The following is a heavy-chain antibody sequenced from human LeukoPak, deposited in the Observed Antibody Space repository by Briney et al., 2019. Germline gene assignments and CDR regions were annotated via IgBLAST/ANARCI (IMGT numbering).Heavy chain of an antibody. CDR1: GYTFTSYD. J-gene: IGHJ3*02. Sequence: ASVTVSCKASGYTFTSYDINWVRQATGQGLEWMGWMNPNSGNTGYAQKFQGRVTMTRNTSISTAYMELSSLRSEDTAVYYCARSSSRNLWAFDIWGQGTMVTVSS. CDR3: ARSSSRNLWAFDI. D-gene: IGHD6-13*01. CDR2: MNPNSGNT. V-gene: IGHV1-8*01.